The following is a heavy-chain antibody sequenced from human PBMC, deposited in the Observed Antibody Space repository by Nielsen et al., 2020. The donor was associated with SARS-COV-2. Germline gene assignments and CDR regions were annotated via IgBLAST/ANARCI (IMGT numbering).Heavy chain of an antibody. J-gene: IGHJ4*02. V-gene: IGHV3-21*01. CDR3: ASDQYCPNGICSSGGRDY. CDR1: GLTFSIYS. D-gene: IGHD2-8*01. CDR2: ISSSGSYI. Sequence: GGSLRLSCAASGLTFSIYSMMWVRQAPGKGLEWVSHISSSGSYIYYADSVKGRFTISRDNAKNSVYLQMNSLRAADTAVYYCASDQYCPNGICSSGGRDYWGQGTLVAVSS.